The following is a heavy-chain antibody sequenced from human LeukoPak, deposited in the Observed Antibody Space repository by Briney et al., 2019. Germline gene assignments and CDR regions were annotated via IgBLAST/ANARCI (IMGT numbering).Heavy chain of an antibody. Sequence: GGTLRLSCAASGFTFSSYAMHWVRQAPGKGLEWVAVISYDGSNKYYADSVKGRFTISRDNSKNTLYLQMNSLRAEDTAVYYCASTDYWGQGTLVTVSS. V-gene: IGHV3-30*04. CDR1: GFTFSSYA. CDR2: ISYDGSNK. J-gene: IGHJ4*02. CDR3: ASTDY. D-gene: IGHD5/OR15-5a*01.